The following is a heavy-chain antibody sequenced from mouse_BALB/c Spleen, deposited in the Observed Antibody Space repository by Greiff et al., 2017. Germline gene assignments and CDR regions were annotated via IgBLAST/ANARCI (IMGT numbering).Heavy chain of an antibody. CDR2: IRSKSNNYAT. CDR1: GFTFNTYA. V-gene: IGHV10-1*02. Sequence: EVHLVESGGGLVQPKGSLKLSCAASGFTFNTYAMNWVRQAPGKGLEWVARIRSKSNNYATYYADSVKDRFTISRDDSQSMLYLQMNNLKTEDTAMYYCGREGRRHFDYWGQGTTLTVSP. CDR3: GREGRRHFDY. J-gene: IGHJ2*01. D-gene: IGHD1-1*01.